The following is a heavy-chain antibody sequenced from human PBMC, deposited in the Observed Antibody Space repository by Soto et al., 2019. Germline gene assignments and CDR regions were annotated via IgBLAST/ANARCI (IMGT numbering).Heavy chain of an antibody. CDR3: ARDYSVSGSYAPWFDP. D-gene: IGHD3-10*01. Sequence: GGSLRLSCAVSGFTFSRYAIHWVRQAPGKGLEWVAVISYDGNNKYYSDSVKGRFTISRDNSKNTVYLQMNSLRAEDTAVYYCARDYSVSGSYAPWFDPWGQGTLVTVSS. V-gene: IGHV3-30*03. J-gene: IGHJ5*02. CDR2: ISYDGNNK. CDR1: GFTFSRYA.